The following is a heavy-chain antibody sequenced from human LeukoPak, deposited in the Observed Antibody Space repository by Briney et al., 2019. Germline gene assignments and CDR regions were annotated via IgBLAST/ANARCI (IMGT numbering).Heavy chain of an antibody. D-gene: IGHD1-26*01. CDR2: MNPNSGNT. Sequence: ASVKVSCKASGYTFTSYDINWVRQATGQGLEWMGWMNPNSGNTGYAQKFQGRVTITRNTSISTAYMELSSLRSEDTAVYYCARAQDSGSYCVGDWFDPWGQGTLVTVSS. V-gene: IGHV1-8*03. J-gene: IGHJ5*02. CDR1: GYTFTSYD. CDR3: ARAQDSGSYCVGDWFDP.